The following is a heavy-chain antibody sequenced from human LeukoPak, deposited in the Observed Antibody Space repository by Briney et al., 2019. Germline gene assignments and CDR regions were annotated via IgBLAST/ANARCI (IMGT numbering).Heavy chain of an antibody. CDR1: GYTFTSYG. J-gene: IGHJ6*03. Sequence: ASVKVSCKASGYTFTSYGISWVRQAPGQGLEWMGWISAYNGNTNYAQKLQGRVTMTTDTSTSTAYMELRSLRSDDTAVYYCARAGGYCSGGSCYRPQYYYYYYYMDVWGKGTTVTVSS. V-gene: IGHV1-18*01. CDR2: ISAYNGNT. D-gene: IGHD2-15*01. CDR3: ARAGGYCSGGSCYRPQYYYYYYYMDV.